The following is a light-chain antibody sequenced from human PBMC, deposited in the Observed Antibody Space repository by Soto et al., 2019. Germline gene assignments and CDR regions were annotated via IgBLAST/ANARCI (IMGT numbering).Light chain of an antibody. V-gene: IGLV2-8*01. J-gene: IGLJ3*02. CDR3: ISYAGSNNWV. Sequence: QSALTQPPSASGSPGQSVTISCTGTSSDVGDYNYVSWYQQHPGKAPKLMIYEVSKRPSGVPDRFSGSKSGNTASLTVSGLHAEDEADYYCISYAGSNNWVFGGGTKLTVL. CDR1: SSDVGDYNY. CDR2: EVS.